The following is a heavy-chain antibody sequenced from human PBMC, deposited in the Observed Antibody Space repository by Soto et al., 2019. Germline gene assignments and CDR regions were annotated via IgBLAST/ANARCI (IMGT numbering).Heavy chain of an antibody. V-gene: IGHV3-30-3*01. CDR1: GFTFSSYA. CDR3: ARGSYARVRVYYYYGMDV. J-gene: IGHJ6*02. D-gene: IGHD2-2*01. Sequence: PGGSLRLSCAASGFTFSSYAMHWVRQAPGKGLEWVAVISYDGSNKYYADSVKGRFTISRDNSKNTLYLQMNSLRAEDTAVYYCARGSYARVRVYYYYGMDVWGQGTTVTVSS. CDR2: ISYDGSNK.